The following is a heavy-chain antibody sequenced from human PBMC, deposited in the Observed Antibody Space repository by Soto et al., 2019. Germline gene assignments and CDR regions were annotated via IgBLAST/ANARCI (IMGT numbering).Heavy chain of an antibody. D-gene: IGHD3-9*01. CDR2: IVPLFGST. CDR3: AREGDLVTSNRPRGPFEI. V-gene: IGHV1-69*01. Sequence: QVQLVQSGAEVKKPGSSVKVSCKASGGTFRSYTFSWVRQAPGQGLEWMGGIVPLFGSTNNAEVFQGRLTITADESTTTVYMELTSLTSDDTAVYFCAREGDLVTSNRPRGPFEIWGQGTLVTVSS. J-gene: IGHJ3*02. CDR1: GGTFRSYT.